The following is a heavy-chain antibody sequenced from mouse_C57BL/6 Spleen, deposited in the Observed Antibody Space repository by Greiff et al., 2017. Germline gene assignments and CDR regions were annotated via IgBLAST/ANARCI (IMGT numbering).Heavy chain of an antibody. CDR1: GYSFTGYY. Sequence: VQLQQSGPELVKPGASVKISCKASGYSFTGYYMNWVKQSPEKSLEWIGEINPSTGGTTYNQKFKAKATLTVDKSSSTAYMQLKSLTSEDSAVYYCAREDYWVQGTTLTVSS. V-gene: IGHV1-42*01. CDR2: INPSTGGT. J-gene: IGHJ2*01. CDR3: AREDY.